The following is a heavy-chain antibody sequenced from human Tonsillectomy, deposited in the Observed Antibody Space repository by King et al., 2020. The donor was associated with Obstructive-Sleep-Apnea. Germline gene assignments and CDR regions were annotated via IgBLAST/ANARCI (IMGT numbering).Heavy chain of an antibody. CDR2: VYYSGST. J-gene: IGHJ4*02. V-gene: IGHV4-39*06. CDR1: GGSISSSNYY. Sequence: QLQESGPGLLKPSETLSLTCIVSGGSISSSNYYWGWIRQPPGKGLEWIGTVYYSGSTYYNPSLKSRVTISVDTSKNQFPLKLSSVTAADTAVYYCARDRYLVGCFDYWGQGALVAVSS. CDR3: ARDRYLVGCFDY. D-gene: IGHD1-26*01.